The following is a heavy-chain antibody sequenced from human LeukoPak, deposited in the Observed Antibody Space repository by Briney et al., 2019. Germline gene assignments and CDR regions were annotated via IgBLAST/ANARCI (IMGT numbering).Heavy chain of an antibody. J-gene: IGHJ6*03. CDR1: GGSISNSAYH. CDR2: IHYSGRT. V-gene: IGHV4-39*07. Sequence: PSETLSLTCTVSGGSISNSAYHWGWIRQPPGKGLEWIGSIHYSGRTYYNLSLKSRVTISVDTSKNQFSLKLSSVTAADTAVYYCTRGSIAYYYMDVWGKGTTVTISS. CDR3: TRGSIAYYYMDV. D-gene: IGHD3-22*01.